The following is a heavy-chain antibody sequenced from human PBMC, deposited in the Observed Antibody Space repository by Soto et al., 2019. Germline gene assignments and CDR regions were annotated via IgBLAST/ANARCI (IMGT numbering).Heavy chain of an antibody. V-gene: IGHV3-30-3*01. CDR3: ARGRKTTVTTIDY. D-gene: IGHD4-4*01. J-gene: IGHJ4*02. CDR2: ISYDGSNK. CDR1: GFTFSSYA. Sequence: GGSLRLSCAASGFTFSSYAMHWVRQAPGKGLEWVAVISYDGSNKYYADSVKGRFTISRDNSKNTLYLQMNSLRAEDTAVYYCARGRKTTVTTIDYWGQGTLVTVSS.